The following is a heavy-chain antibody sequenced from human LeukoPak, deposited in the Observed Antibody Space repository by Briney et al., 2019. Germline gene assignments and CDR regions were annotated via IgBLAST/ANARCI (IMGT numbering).Heavy chain of an antibody. D-gene: IGHD3-3*01. CDR2: INPNSGGT. J-gene: IGHJ5*02. CDR3: ARPYDFWSGPNWFDP. CDR1: GYTFTGYY. V-gene: IGHV1-2*02. Sequence: ASVKVSCKASGYTFTGYYMHWVRQAPGQGLEWIGWINPNSGGTNYAQKFQGRVTMTRDTSISTAYMELSRLRSDDTAVYYCARPYDFWSGPNWFDPWGQGTLVTVSS.